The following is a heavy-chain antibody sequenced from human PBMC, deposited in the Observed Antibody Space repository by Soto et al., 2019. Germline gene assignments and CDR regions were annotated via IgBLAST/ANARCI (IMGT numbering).Heavy chain of an antibody. V-gene: IGHV3-7*05. CDR3: ARAPAYFVVSTIDYFDY. D-gene: IGHD5-12*01. CDR2: IKQDGSEK. J-gene: IGHJ4*02. Sequence: GGSLRLSCAASGFNFGNYYMSWVRQAPGKGLEWVANIKQDGSEKYYVDSVEGRFTISRDNAKSSVYLQMNSLTAEDTAVYFCARAPAYFVVSTIDYFDYWGQGTRVTVS. CDR1: GFNFGNYY.